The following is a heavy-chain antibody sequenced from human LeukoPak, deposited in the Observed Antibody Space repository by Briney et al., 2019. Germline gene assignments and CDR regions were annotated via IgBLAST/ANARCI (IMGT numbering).Heavy chain of an antibody. CDR3: ARDFFDY. J-gene: IGHJ4*02. CDR1: GFTFSSYE. V-gene: IGHV3-48*03. Sequence: GGSLRLSCAAYGFTFSSYEMNWVRQAPGKGLEWVSYISSSGSNIYYADSVKGRFTISRDNAKNSLYLQMNSLRAEDTAVYYCARDFFDYWGQGTLVTVSS. CDR2: ISSSGSNI.